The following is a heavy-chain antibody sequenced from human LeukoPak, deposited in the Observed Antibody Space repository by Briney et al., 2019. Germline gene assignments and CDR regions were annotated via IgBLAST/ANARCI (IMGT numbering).Heavy chain of an antibody. V-gene: IGHV4-61*08. D-gene: IGHD1-7*01. CDR1: GGSGSSGGYY. Sequence: SETLSLTCTVSGGSGSSGGYYWSWIRQPPGKGLEWIGYIYYSGSTNYNPSLKSRVTISLDTSKNQFSLKLTSVTAADTAVYYCAREENYNVDYWGQGILVTVSS. CDR2: IYYSGST. CDR3: AREENYNVDY. J-gene: IGHJ4*02.